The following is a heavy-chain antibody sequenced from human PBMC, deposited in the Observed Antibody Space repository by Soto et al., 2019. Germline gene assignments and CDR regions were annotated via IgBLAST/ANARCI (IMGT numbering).Heavy chain of an antibody. V-gene: IGHV1-69*13. Sequence: SVKVSCKASGGTFSSYAISWVRQAPGQGLEWMGGIIPIFGTANYAQKFQGRVTITADESTSTAYMELSSLRSEDTAVYYCARDGYCGGDCDTAAAYYYYGMDDCGQGNTVT. CDR1: GGTFSSYA. D-gene: IGHD2-21*02. J-gene: IGHJ6*02. CDR2: IIPIFGTA. CDR3: ARDGYCGGDCDTAAAYYYYGMDD.